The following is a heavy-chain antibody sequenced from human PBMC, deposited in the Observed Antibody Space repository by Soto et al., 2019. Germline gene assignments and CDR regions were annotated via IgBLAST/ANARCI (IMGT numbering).Heavy chain of an antibody. Sequence: GGSLRLSCAVSGFTFGDYWMGWVRQAPGKGLEWVANIKQDGGEKYYVDSVKGRLTISRENAKNTLYLQMNSLRAEDTAVYYCVRGDGDYYDGNGYLGRHWGQGTLVTVSS. CDR2: IKQDGGEK. J-gene: IGHJ4*02. V-gene: IGHV3-7*04. CDR3: VRGDGDYYDGNGYLGRH. D-gene: IGHD3-22*01. CDR1: GFTFGDYW.